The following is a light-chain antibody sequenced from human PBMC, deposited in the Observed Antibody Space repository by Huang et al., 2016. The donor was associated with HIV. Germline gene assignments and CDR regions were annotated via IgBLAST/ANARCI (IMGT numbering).Light chain of an antibody. Sequence: DIQMTQSPSSLSASVGDKVTITCRASQTIGTSLNWYQHKPGKAPNLLIFGASTLKSGVPSRFSGSGSGTDFTLTITSLQPEDFATYYCQETHSSNSFGGGTKVEIQ. CDR2: GAS. V-gene: IGKV1-39*01. CDR1: QTIGTS. J-gene: IGKJ4*01. CDR3: QETHSSNS.